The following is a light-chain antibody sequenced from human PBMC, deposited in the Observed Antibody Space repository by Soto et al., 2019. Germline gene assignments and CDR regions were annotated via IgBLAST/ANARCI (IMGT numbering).Light chain of an antibody. CDR2: AAS. CDR1: QGISSY. Sequence: AIRMTQSPSSLSASTGDRVTITCRANQGISSYLAWYQQKPGKAPKLLIYAASTLQSGVPSRFSGSGSGTDFTLTISCLQSEDFATHYCQQYYSYPRTFVQGTKVDIK. CDR3: QQYYSYPRT. V-gene: IGKV1-8*01. J-gene: IGKJ1*01.